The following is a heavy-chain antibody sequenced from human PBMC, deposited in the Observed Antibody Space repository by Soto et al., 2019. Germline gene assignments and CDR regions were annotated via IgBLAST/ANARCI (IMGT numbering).Heavy chain of an antibody. D-gene: IGHD3-10*01. CDR2: ISGSGGST. Sequence: GGSLRLSCAASGFTFSSYAMSWVRQAPGKGLEWVSAISGSGGSTYYADSVKGRFTISRDNSKNTLYLQMNSLRAEDTAVYYCAKSSSMVRGVISEIDYWGQGTLVTVSS. J-gene: IGHJ4*02. CDR1: GFTFSSYA. CDR3: AKSSSMVRGVISEIDY. V-gene: IGHV3-23*01.